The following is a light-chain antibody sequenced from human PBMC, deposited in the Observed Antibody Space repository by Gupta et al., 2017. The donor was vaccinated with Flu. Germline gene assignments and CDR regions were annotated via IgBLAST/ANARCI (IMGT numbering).Light chain of an antibody. J-gene: IGLJ2*01. CDR2: ETT. V-gene: IGLV2-23*01. CDR3: CAYAGSNTLVL. Sequence: VSWYQPPPGQAPKLILYETTPLPSGVSHRFPGSKSGNTASPTISGLQTEDEAHYYCCAYAGSNTLVLFGGGTKLTFL.